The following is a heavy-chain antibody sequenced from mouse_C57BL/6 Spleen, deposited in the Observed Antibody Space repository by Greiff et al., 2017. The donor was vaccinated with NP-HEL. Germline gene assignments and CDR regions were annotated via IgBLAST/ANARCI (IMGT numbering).Heavy chain of an antibody. Sequence: EVHLVESGPGLVKPSQSLSLTCSVTGYSITSGYYWNWIRQFPGNKLEWMGYISYDGSNNYNPSLKNRISITRDTSKNQFFLKLNSVTTEDTATYYCAREDGSSYVLYFDYWGQGTTLTVSS. CDR2: ISYDGSN. CDR1: GYSITSGYY. CDR3: AREDGSSYVLYFDY. V-gene: IGHV3-6*01. D-gene: IGHD1-1*01. J-gene: IGHJ2*01.